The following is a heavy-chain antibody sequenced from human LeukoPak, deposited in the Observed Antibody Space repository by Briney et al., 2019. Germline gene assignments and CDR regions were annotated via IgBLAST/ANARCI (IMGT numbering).Heavy chain of an antibody. V-gene: IGHV4-4*09. Sequence: PSETLSLTCTVSGDSISSYYWTWIRQPPGKGLEWIGYMYISGSTNYNPSLKSRVTMSLDTSKKQFSLKLSSVTAADTAVYYCARRSWEGWSDPWGQGTLVTVSS. CDR1: GDSISSYY. CDR2: MYISGST. D-gene: IGHD1-26*01. J-gene: IGHJ5*02. CDR3: ARRSWEGWSDP.